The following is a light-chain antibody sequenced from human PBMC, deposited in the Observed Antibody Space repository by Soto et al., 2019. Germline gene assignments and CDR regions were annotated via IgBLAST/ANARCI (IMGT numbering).Light chain of an antibody. CDR3: QQYGSSPQT. J-gene: IGKJ1*01. V-gene: IGKV3-20*01. Sequence: EIVLTQSPGTLSLSPGERATLSCRASQSVSSGFLAWYQQKPGQAPRLLIYGASSRATGIPDRFSGSGSGTDFTLTISRLEPEDFAVYYCQQYGSSPQTFGHGTKVEIK. CDR1: QSVSSGF. CDR2: GAS.